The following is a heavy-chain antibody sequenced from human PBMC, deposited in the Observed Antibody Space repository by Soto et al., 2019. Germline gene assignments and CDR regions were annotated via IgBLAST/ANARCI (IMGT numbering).Heavy chain of an antibody. Sequence: QVQLVQSGAEVKKPGSSVKVSCKASGGTFSSYAISWVRQAPGQGLEWMGGIIPIFGTANYAQKFQGRVTITADKSTRTAYMEMSSLRYEDTAVYYCARGGYSSSWDQVDYLGQGTLVTVSS. D-gene: IGHD6-13*01. J-gene: IGHJ4*02. CDR3: ARGGYSSSWDQVDY. V-gene: IGHV1-69*06. CDR2: IIPIFGTA. CDR1: GGTFSSYA.